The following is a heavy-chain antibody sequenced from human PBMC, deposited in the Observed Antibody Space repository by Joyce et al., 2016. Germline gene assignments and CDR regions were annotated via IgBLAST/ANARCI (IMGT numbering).Heavy chain of an antibody. J-gene: IGHJ6*02. CDR3: ARGGISYYYAMDV. V-gene: IGHV3-21*01. D-gene: IGHD3-16*01. Sequence: QLVESGGGVVKPGGSLRLSCEASGSTFSTSSMSWFRQGPGKGLEWVAAISDTSYYIFHAETGRGRFTVSRDKAKKTLYLQMNSLRAEDSAVFYCARGGISYYYAMDVWGQGTTVTVSS. CDR1: GSTFSTSS. CDR2: ISDTSYYI.